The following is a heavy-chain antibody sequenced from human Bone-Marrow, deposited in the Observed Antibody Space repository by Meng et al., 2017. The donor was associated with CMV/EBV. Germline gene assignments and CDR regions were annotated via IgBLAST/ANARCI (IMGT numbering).Heavy chain of an antibody. CDR2: FDPEDGET. D-gene: IGHD3-3*01. Sequence: HVQVVQSGAEVRKPGASVKVSCKVSVDTLTELSMHWVRQAPGKGLEWMGGFDPEDGETIYAQKFQGRVTMTEDTSTDTAYMELSSLRSEDTAVYYCATGHDDFWSGYPFDYWGQGTLVTVSS. V-gene: IGHV1-24*01. CDR3: ATGHDDFWSGYPFDY. CDR1: VDTLTELS. J-gene: IGHJ4*02.